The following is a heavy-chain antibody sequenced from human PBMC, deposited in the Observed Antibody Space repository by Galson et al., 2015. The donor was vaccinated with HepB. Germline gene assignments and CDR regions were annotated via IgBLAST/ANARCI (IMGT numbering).Heavy chain of an antibody. Sequence: SVKVSCKASGYTFTGYYMHWVRQAPGQGLEWMGWINPNSGGTNYAQKFQGRVTMTRDTSISTAYMELSRLRSDDTAVYYCARDQGHYSSGWFNSYYYYGMDVWGQGTTVTVSS. CDR2: INPNSGGT. CDR1: GYTFTGYY. J-gene: IGHJ6*02. D-gene: IGHD6-19*01. CDR3: ARDQGHYSSGWFNSYYYYGMDV. V-gene: IGHV1-2*02.